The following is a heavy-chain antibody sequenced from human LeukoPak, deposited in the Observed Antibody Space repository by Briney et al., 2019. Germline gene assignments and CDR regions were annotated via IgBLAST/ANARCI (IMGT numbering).Heavy chain of an antibody. CDR2: VYYNGNT. CDR1: GGSMDTYC. CDR3: ARVVVGATNFYYGMDV. V-gene: IGHV4-59*08. D-gene: IGHD1-26*01. Sequence: SETLSLTCAVSGGSMDTYCWTWIRQPPGRGLEWIGKVYYNGNTNYNPSLKSRVTISVDTSKNQFSLRLSSVTAADTALYYCARVVVGATNFYYGMDVWGQGTTVTVSS. J-gene: IGHJ6*02.